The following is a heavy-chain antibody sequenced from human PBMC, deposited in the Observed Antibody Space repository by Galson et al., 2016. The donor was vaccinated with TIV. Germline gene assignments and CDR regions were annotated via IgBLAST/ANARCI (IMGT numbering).Heavy chain of an antibody. Sequence: SLRLSCAASGFTFSSFSMNWVRQAPGKGLEWVSSISSSGTYIYYTDSVKGRFSISRDNAKNSLYLQMNSLRAEDMALYYCARDPDPYVGAKPFDYWGQGTQVTVSS. D-gene: IGHD1-26*01. CDR1: GFTFSSFS. CDR2: ISSSGTYI. V-gene: IGHV3-21*01. J-gene: IGHJ4*02. CDR3: ARDPDPYVGAKPFDY.